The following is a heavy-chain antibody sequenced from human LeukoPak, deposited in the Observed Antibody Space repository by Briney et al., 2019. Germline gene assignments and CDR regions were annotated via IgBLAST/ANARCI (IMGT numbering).Heavy chain of an antibody. CDR3: AKDRITMVRGVILYDY. J-gene: IGHJ4*02. V-gene: IGHV3-64*01. D-gene: IGHD3-10*01. Sequence: GGSLRLSCAASGFTFSSYAMHWVRQAPGKGLEYVSAISSNGGSTYYANSVKGRFTISRDNSKNTLYLQMGSLRAEDMAVYYCAKDRITMVRGVILYDYWGQGTLVTVSS. CDR1: GFTFSSYA. CDR2: ISSNGGST.